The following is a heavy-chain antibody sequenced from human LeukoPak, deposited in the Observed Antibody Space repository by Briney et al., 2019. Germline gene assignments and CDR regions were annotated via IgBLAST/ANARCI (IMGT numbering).Heavy chain of an antibody. CDR1: GYTFTSYG. D-gene: IGHD6-13*01. Sequence: ASVKVSCKASGYTFTSYGISWVRQAPGQGLEWMGWISAYNGNTNYAQKLQGRDTMTTDTSTSTAYMELRSLRSDDTAVYYCARAPRVAAAGLLDYWGQGTLVTVSS. CDR3: ARAPRVAAAGLLDY. J-gene: IGHJ4*02. CDR2: ISAYNGNT. V-gene: IGHV1-18*04.